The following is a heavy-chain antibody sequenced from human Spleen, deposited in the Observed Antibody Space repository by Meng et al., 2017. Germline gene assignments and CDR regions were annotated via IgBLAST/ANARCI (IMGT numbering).Heavy chain of an antibody. J-gene: IGHJ4*02. D-gene: IGHD4-17*01. V-gene: IGHV3-9*01. Sequence: LTGAASGFTFDDYAMHWVRQAPGKGLEWVSGISWNSGSIVYADSVKGRFTISRDNAKNSLYLQMSSLRAEDTALYYCAKARGTTVTADFDYWGQGTLVTVSS. CDR2: ISWNSGSI. CDR1: GFTFDDYA. CDR3: AKARGTTVTADFDY.